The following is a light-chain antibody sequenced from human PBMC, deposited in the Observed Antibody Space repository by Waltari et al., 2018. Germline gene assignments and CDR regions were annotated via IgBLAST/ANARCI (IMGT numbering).Light chain of an antibody. Sequence: DIQMTQSPSTLSASVGDRVTITCRASQRINTYLAWYQLKPGKAPKLLIYKASSLESGVPSRFSGSGSGTEFTLTINSLQPDDFATYYCQQYSSYSYTFGQGTKMEIK. V-gene: IGKV1-5*03. J-gene: IGKJ2*01. CDR1: QRINTY. CDR2: KAS. CDR3: QQYSSYSYT.